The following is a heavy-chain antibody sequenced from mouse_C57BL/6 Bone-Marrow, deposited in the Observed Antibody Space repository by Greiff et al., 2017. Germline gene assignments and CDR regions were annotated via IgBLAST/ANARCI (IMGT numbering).Heavy chain of an antibody. J-gene: IGHJ2*01. CDR3: ASNPLITTVYYFDY. Sequence: EVKVVESGGDLVKPGGSLKLSCAASGFTFSSYGMSWVRQTPDKRLEWVATISSGGSYTYYPDSVKGRFTISRDNAKNTLYLQMSSLKSEDTAMYYCASNPLITTVYYFDYWGQGTTLTVSS. D-gene: IGHD1-1*01. CDR1: GFTFSSYG. V-gene: IGHV5-6*01. CDR2: ISSGGSYT.